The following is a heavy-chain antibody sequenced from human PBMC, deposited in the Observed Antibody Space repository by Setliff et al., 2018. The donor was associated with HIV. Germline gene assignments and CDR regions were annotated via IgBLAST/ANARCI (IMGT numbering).Heavy chain of an antibody. CDR3: AREAARHAYDY. D-gene: IGHD6-6*01. J-gene: IGHJ4*02. CDR1: GFTFSSYA. Sequence: GGSLRLSCAASGFTFSSYAMSWVRQAPGKGLEWVSSISGGGGRTYYADSVKGRFAISRDNSKNTLYLQMNSLRAEDTAVYYCAREAARHAYDYWGQGTLVTVSS. V-gene: IGHV3-23*01. CDR2: ISGGGGRT.